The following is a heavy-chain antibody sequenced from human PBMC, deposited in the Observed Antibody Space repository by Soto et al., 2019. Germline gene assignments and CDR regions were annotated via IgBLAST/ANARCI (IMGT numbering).Heavy chain of an antibody. CDR1: GGSFSGYY. J-gene: IGHJ4*02. V-gene: IGHV4-34*01. CDR3: ARPGPPTAFDY. D-gene: IGHD4-4*01. Sequence: SETLSLTCAVYGGSFSGYYWSWIRQPPGKGLEWIGEINHSGSTNYNPSLKSRVTISVDTSKNQFSLKLSSVTAADTAVYYCARPGPPTAFDYWGQGTLVTVSS. CDR2: INHSGST.